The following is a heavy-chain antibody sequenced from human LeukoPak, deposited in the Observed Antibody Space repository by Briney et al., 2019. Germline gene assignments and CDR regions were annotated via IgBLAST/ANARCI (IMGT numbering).Heavy chain of an antibody. V-gene: IGHV3-30*01. CDR1: GFTFTDYV. CDR3: ARDLLTGSYLDS. J-gene: IGHJ4*02. D-gene: IGHD3-9*01. Sequence: GGSLRLSCAAPGFTFTDYVMHWVRQAPGKGLQWVAVIPYDGSNEYYADSVQGRFTISRDNSKNTLYLQMNSLTTEDTAVYYCARDLLTGSYLDSWGQGTLVTVSS. CDR2: IPYDGSNE.